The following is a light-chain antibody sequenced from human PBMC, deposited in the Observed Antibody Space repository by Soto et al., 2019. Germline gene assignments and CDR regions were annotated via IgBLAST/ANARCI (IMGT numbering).Light chain of an antibody. CDR3: QSFDINVLALI. V-gene: IGLV1-40*01. CDR1: NSNIGAGFG. J-gene: IGLJ2*01. CDR2: SNT. Sequence: QLVLTQPPSVSGAPGQRVTISCIGSNSNIGAGFGVQWYQQFPRTAPRLLIYSNTNRPSGVPDRFSASKSGTSASLAITGLRAEDEADYYCQSFDINVLALIFGVGTKLTVL.